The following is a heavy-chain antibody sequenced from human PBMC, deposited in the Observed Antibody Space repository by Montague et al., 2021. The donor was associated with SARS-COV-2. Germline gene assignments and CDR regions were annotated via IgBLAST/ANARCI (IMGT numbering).Heavy chain of an antibody. V-gene: IGHV4-59*02. D-gene: IGHD1-14*01. Sequence: SETLSLTCTVSGASVGSSDWGWIRQSPGKGLEWIGYFYSVGSTDYNPSLKSRATISRDTSKNQFSLEVRSVTAADTAVYYCARETMTADSFDIWGQGTMVTVPS. CDR3: ARETMTADSFDI. CDR1: GASVGSSD. CDR2: FYSVGST. J-gene: IGHJ3*02.